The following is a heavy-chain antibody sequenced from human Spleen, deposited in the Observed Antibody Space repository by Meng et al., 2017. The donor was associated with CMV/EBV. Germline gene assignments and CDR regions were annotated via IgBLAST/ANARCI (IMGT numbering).Heavy chain of an antibody. V-gene: IGHV3-7*01. Sequence: GESLKISCAASGFIFSNYGMHWVRQPPGKGLEWVANIKQDGSEKYYVDSVKGRFTISRDNAKNSLYLQMNSLRAEDTAVYYCAKVWSTVVTGYFDYWGQGTLVTVSS. D-gene: IGHD4-23*01. CDR3: AKVWSTVVTGYFDY. J-gene: IGHJ4*02. CDR2: IKQDGSEK. CDR1: GFIFSNYG.